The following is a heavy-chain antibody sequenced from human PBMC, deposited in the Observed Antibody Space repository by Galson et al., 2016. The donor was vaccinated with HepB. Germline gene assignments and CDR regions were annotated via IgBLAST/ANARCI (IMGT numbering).Heavy chain of an antibody. CDR1: GYSFDSYG. D-gene: IGHD1-26*01. Sequence: SVKVSCKASGYSFDSYGIFWVRQAPGPGLEWMGGIIPIFGTAYYAQKFQGRVTITADESTSAAYMELSSLTSEDTAGYYCARGAGSGGSQLGNWFDPWGQGTLVTVSS. CDR3: ARGAGSGGSQLGNWFDP. V-gene: IGHV1-69*13. J-gene: IGHJ5*02. CDR2: IIPIFGTA.